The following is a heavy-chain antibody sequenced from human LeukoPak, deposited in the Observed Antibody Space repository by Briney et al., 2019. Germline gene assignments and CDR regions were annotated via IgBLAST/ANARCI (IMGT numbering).Heavy chain of an antibody. J-gene: IGHJ3*02. V-gene: IGHV1-69*13. CDR2: IIPIFGTA. Sequence: ASVKVSCKASGGTFSSYAISWVRQAPGQGLEWMGGIIPIFGTANYAQKFQGRVTITADESTSTAYMELSSLRSEDTAVYYCARAILPKVTHDAFDIWGQGTMVTVSS. CDR1: GGTFSSYA. D-gene: IGHD4-11*01. CDR3: ARAILPKVTHDAFDI.